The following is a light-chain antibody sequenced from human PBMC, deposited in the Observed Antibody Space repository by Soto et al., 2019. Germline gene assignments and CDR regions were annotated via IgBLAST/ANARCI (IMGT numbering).Light chain of an antibody. CDR1: QSVGSN. CDR3: QQYYHWPRT. Sequence: EIVLTQSPGTLSLSPGERATLSCRASQSVGSNLAWFQQKPGQAPRLLMYAASTRPTSIAARFSGSGSGTDFILTITSLQSEDSGVFYCQQYYHWPRTFGQGTKVDIK. V-gene: IGKV3-15*01. CDR2: AAS. J-gene: IGKJ1*01.